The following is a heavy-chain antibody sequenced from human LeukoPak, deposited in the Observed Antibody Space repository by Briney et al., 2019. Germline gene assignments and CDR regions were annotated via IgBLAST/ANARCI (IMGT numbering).Heavy chain of an antibody. CDR3: ARDHLAGYCSSTSCSAGEYNWFDP. D-gene: IGHD2-2*01. Sequence: ASVKVSCKASGYTFTSYYMHRVRQAPGQGLEWMGIINPSGGSTSYAQKFQGRVTMTRDTSTSTVYMELSSLRSEDTAVYYCARDHLAGYCSSTSCSAGEYNWFDPWGQGTLVTVSS. J-gene: IGHJ5*02. V-gene: IGHV1-46*01. CDR1: GYTFTSYY. CDR2: INPSGGST.